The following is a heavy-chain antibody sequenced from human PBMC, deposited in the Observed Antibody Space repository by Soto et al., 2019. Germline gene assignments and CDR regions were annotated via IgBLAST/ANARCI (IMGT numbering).Heavy chain of an antibody. CDR2: ISGSGGIT. J-gene: IGHJ4*02. CDR1: GFTFSSYD. V-gene: IGHV3-23*01. CDR3: ADPPASDS. Sequence: PVGSLRLSCAASGFTFSSYDMSWVRQAPGKGLEWVSGISGSGGITYYADSVKGRFTISRDNSKNTLYLQMNSLRAEDTAVYFCADPPASDSWGQGTLVTVSS.